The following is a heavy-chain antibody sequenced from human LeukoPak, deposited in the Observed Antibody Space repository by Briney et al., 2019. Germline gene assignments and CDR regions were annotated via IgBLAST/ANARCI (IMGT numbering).Heavy chain of an antibody. D-gene: IGHD2-21*02. CDR3: ARMDVVATAIPHFDY. J-gene: IGHJ4*02. V-gene: IGHV1-3*01. CDR2: INAGNGNT. Sequence: ASVKVSCKASGYTFTSYAMHWVRQAPGQRLEWMGWINAGNGNTKYSQKFQGRVTITRDTSASTAYMELSSLRSEDTAVYYCARMDVVATAIPHFDYWGQGTLVTVSS. CDR1: GYTFTSYA.